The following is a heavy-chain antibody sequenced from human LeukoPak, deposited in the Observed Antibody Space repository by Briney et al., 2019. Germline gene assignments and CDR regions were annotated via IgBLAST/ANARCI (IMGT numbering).Heavy chain of an antibody. V-gene: IGHV3-23*01. Sequence: GGSLRLSCAASGFTFSNYAMSWVRQTPGKGLEWVSAITGSGGNTYYAGSVKGRFTISRDNSKNTVFLQMNSLRAEDTAVYYCAKWGDYDVLTGYYVSDYWGQGTLVTVSS. CDR2: ITGSGGNT. J-gene: IGHJ4*02. CDR1: GFTFSNYA. D-gene: IGHD3-9*01. CDR3: AKWGDYDVLTGYYVSDY.